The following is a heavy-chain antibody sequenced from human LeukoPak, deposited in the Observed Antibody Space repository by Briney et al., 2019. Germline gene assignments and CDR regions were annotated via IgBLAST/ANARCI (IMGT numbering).Heavy chain of an antibody. CDR1: GFTYNTYW. CDR3: AREKDGYNLRWFDP. J-gene: IGHJ5*02. Sequence: GGSLRLSCAASGFTYNTYWMHWVRQAPGKGLVWVSHIRNDGSTTYADSVQGRFTISRDNAKNSLYLQMNSLRAEDTAVYYCAREKDGYNLRWFDPWGQGTLVTVSS. CDR2: IRNDGST. V-gene: IGHV3-74*01. D-gene: IGHD5-24*01.